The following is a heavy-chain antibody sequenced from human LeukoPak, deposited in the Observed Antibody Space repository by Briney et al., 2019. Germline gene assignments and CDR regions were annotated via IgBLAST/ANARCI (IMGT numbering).Heavy chain of an antibody. Sequence: SETLSLTCTVSGGSIGTYYWSWIRQSPGKGLEWIGYVYYTGSTNFNPSLKSRVTMSLDTSRNQFSLKLTSLTAADTAVYYCARGAMATTPFFDYWGQGTLVTVSS. CDR1: GGSIGTYY. J-gene: IGHJ4*02. CDR2: VYYTGST. V-gene: IGHV4-59*01. D-gene: IGHD5-24*01. CDR3: ARGAMATTPFFDY.